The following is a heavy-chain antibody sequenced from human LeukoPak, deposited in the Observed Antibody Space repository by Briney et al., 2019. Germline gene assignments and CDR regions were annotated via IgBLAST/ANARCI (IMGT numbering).Heavy chain of an antibody. CDR2: IIPIFGTA. Sequence: SVKVSCKASGGTFSSYAISWVRQAPGQGLEWMGGIIPIFGTANYAQKSQSRVTITTDESTSTAYMELSSLRSEDTAVYYCARNDYDFWSGYGGYYMDVWGKGTTVTVSS. D-gene: IGHD3-3*01. V-gene: IGHV1-69*05. CDR3: ARNDYDFWSGYGGYYMDV. CDR1: GGTFSSYA. J-gene: IGHJ6*03.